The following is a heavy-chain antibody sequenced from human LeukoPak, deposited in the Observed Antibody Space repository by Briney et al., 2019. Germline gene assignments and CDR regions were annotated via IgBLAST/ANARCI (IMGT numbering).Heavy chain of an antibody. CDR3: ASPSVDTAMAAGYYFDY. D-gene: IGHD5-18*01. CDR2: IYYSGST. J-gene: IGHJ4*02. V-gene: IGHV4-39*07. Sequence: SETLSLTCTVSGGSISSGSYYWGWIRQPPGKGLEWIGSIYYSGSTYHNPSLKSRVTISVDTSKNQFSLKLSSVTAADRAVYYCASPSVDTAMAAGYYFDYWGQGTLVTVFS. CDR1: GGSISSGSYY.